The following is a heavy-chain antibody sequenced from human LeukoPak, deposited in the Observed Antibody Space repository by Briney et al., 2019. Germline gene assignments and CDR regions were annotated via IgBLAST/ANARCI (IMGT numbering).Heavy chain of an antibody. V-gene: IGHV4-59*01. J-gene: IGHJ6*02. CDR2: IYYSGST. D-gene: IGHD1-26*01. Sequence: SETLSLTCTVSGGSISNYYWSWIRQPPGKGLEWIGYIYYSGSTNYNPSLKSRVTISVDTSKDQFSLKLSSVTAADTAVYYCARVGGTNYYYYGMDVWGQGTTVTVSS. CDR3: ARVGGTNYYYYGMDV. CDR1: GGSISNYY.